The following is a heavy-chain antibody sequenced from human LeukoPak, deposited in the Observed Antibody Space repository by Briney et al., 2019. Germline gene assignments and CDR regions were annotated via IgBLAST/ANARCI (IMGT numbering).Heavy chain of an antibody. J-gene: IGHJ6*03. V-gene: IGHV1-46*01. Sequence: ASVKVSCKTSGYILTIFWIHWVRQSPGQGLEWMGIINPSRGSTTFAPKFQRRVSMSADMTTNTVSMEMSRVTSEDTGIYFCARDVSERGAGVVAPGLLPLMNYFGFYMDVWGKGTSVTVSS. D-gene: IGHD6-13*01. CDR2: INPSRGST. CDR3: ARDVSERGAGVVAPGLLPLMNYFGFYMDV. CDR1: GYILTIFW.